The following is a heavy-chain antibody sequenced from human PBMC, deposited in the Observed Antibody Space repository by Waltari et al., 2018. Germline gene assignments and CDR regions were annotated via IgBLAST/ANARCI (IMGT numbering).Heavy chain of an antibody. CDR2: VDPEDGET. CDR1: GYTLPDYY. J-gene: IGHJ4*02. CDR3: ATFASIIAAARFTIDY. D-gene: IGHD6-13*01. V-gene: IGHV1-69-2*01. Sequence: EVQLVQSGAEVKKPGATVTISCKVSGYTLPDYYMHWVQQAPGKGLEWMGLVDPEDGETIYAEKFQGRVTITADTSTDTAYMELSSLRSEDTAVYYCATFASIIAAARFTIDYWGQGTLVTVSS.